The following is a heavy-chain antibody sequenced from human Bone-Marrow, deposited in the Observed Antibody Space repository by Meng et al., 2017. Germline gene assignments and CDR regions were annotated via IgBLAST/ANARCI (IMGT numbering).Heavy chain of an antibody. CDR3: ASWIYSCGWQ. Sequence: QLQLQDSGPGLVKPSGTLSLTCVVSGGSISSIDWWSWVRQPPGKGLEWIGEIYHGGDTNYNPSLKSRVTIAIDKSKNQFSLKLSSVTAADTAVYYCASWIYSCGWQWGQGALVTVFS. CDR1: GGSISSIDW. V-gene: IGHV4/OR15-8*02. CDR2: IYHGGDT. J-gene: IGHJ4*02. D-gene: IGHD6-19*01.